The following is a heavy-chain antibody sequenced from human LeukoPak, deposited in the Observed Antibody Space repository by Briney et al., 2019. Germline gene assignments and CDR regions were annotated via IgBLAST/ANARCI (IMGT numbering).Heavy chain of an antibody. D-gene: IGHD3-9*01. J-gene: IGHJ6*02. V-gene: IGHV3-23*01. CDR1: GFTFSGYS. Sequence: GGSLRLSCAASGFTFSGYSMTWVRQAPGRGLEWVTSISGSGSNTYYADSLKGRFTISRDNSKNTLYLQMSSLRVEDTAVYYCARSGYDILGAYYYYGMDVWGQGTTVTVSS. CDR2: ISGSGSNT. CDR3: ARSGYDILGAYYYYGMDV.